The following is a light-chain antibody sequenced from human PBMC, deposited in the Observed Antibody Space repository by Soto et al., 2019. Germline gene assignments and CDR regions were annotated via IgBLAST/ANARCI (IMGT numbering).Light chain of an antibody. CDR2: WTS. V-gene: IGKV4-1*01. CDR1: QSLLYNSNNENY. Sequence: DIVMTQSPDSLAVSLGERATINCKSSQSLLYNSNNENYLAWYQQKPGQPPKLLIYWTSTRESGVPDRFSGSGSGTDFTLTISRLQAEDVAVYYCQQYSNTPWTFGQGTKVEIK. J-gene: IGKJ1*01. CDR3: QQYSNTPWT.